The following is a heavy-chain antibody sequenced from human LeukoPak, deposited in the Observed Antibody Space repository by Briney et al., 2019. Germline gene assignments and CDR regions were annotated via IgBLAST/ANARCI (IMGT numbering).Heavy chain of an antibody. Sequence: SGGSLRLSCAASGFTFSSYWMSWVRQAPGKGLDWVANIKQDGSEKYYVDSVKGRFTISRDNAKNSLYLQMNSLRAEDTAVYYCASRYYGDYVDYWGQGTLVTVSS. CDR3: ASRYYGDYVDY. CDR2: IKQDGSEK. V-gene: IGHV3-7*01. CDR1: GFTFSSYW. J-gene: IGHJ4*02. D-gene: IGHD4-17*01.